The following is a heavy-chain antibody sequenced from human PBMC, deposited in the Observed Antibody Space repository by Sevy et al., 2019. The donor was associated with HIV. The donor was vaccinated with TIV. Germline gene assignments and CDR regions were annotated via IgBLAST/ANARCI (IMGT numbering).Heavy chain of an antibody. D-gene: IGHD6-13*01. CDR1: VFTFGDYA. CDR3: TRDLHSKYSSSWYRYYYYYGMDV. CDR2: IRSKAYGGTT. V-gene: IGHV3-49*03. J-gene: IGHJ6*02. Sequence: GGSLRLSCTASVFTFGDYAMSWFRQAPGKGLEWVGFIRSKAYGGTTEYAASVKGRFTISRDDSKSIAYLQMNSLKTEKTAVYYCTRDLHSKYSSSWYRYYYYYGMDVWGQGTTVTVSS.